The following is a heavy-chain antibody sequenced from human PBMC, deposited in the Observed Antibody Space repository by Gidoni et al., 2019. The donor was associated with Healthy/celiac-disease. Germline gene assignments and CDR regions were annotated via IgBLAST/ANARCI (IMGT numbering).Heavy chain of an antibody. CDR2: ISSSSSTI. D-gene: IGHD3-22*01. Sequence: EVQLVESGGGLVQPGGSLRLSCAASGFTFSSYSMNWVRQAPGKGLEWVSYISSSSSTIYYADSVKGRFTISRDNAKNSLYLQMNSLRDEDTAVYYCAREHRSGYYYVVDYWGQGTLVTVSS. J-gene: IGHJ4*02. CDR1: GFTFSSYS. CDR3: AREHRSGYYYVVDY. V-gene: IGHV3-48*02.